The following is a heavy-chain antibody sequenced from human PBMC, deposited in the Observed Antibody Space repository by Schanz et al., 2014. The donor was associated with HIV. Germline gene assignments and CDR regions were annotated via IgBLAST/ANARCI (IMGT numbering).Heavy chain of an antibody. J-gene: IGHJ4*02. Sequence: QIQLVQSGVEVRKPGASVKVSCKAAGYTFPSYGISWGRQAPEQGLGRMGWVSAHNGDTKYAQRVQDRVIMTTDTSTTTAYMNLRSLRSDDTAVYYCARDFSGWTEFDYWGQGTLVTVSS. CDR3: ARDFSGWTEFDY. CDR1: GYTFPSYG. V-gene: IGHV1-18*01. D-gene: IGHD6-19*01. CDR2: VSAHNGDT.